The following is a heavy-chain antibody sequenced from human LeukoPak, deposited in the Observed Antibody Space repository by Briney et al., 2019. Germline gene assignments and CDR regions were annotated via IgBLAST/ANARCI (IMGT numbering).Heavy chain of an antibody. D-gene: IGHD3-3*01. J-gene: IGHJ6*03. CDR2: IYHSGST. CDR3: ARLRNYDFYSTVHYYMDV. Sequence: PSETLSLTCTVSGGSISSGGYYWSWIRQPPGKGLEWIGYIYHSGSTYYNPSLKSRVTISVDRSKNQFSLKLSSVTAADTAVYYCARLRNYDFYSTVHYYMDVWGKGTTVTVSS. V-gene: IGHV4-30-2*01. CDR1: GGSISSGGYY.